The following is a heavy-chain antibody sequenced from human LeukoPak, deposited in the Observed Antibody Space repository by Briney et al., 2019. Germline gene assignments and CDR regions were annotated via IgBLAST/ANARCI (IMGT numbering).Heavy chain of an antibody. Sequence: GESLKISCKASGYSFTSYWIGWARQMPGKGLEWMGIIYPGDSDTRYSPSFRGQVTISADKSISTAYLQWSGLKASDAAIYYCARLCPQRFLSCGMDVWGQGTTVTVSS. D-gene: IGHD3-3*01. J-gene: IGHJ6*02. CDR3: ARLCPQRFLSCGMDV. V-gene: IGHV5-51*01. CDR1: GYSFTSYW. CDR2: IYPGDSDT.